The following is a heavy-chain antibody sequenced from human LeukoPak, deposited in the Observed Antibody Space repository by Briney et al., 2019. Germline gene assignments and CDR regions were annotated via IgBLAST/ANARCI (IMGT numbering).Heavy chain of an antibody. CDR3: ARRFSSSWLQPSYDY. J-gene: IGHJ4*02. CDR1: GYTLSSYG. Sequence: ASVKGSRKASGYTLSSYGISGGRQAPGQGVGWVGWISAYNGNTNYAQKLQGRVTMTTDTSTSTAYMELRSLRSDDTAVYYCARRFSSSWLQPSYDYWGQGTLVTVSS. CDR2: ISAYNGNT. D-gene: IGHD6-13*01. V-gene: IGHV1-18*01.